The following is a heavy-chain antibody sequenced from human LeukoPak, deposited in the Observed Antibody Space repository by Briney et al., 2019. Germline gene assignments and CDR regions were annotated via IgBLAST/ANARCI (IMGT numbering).Heavy chain of an antibody. Sequence: PGGSLRLSCSASGFTFISYAIHWVRQAPGKGLEYVSAISNNGGSKYYADSVKGRFTISRDNSKNTLYLQMSSLRVEDTAVYYCVKGGYSSSWSLLDYWGQGTLVTVSS. J-gene: IGHJ4*02. D-gene: IGHD6-13*01. V-gene: IGHV3-64D*06. CDR2: ISNNGGSK. CDR1: GFTFISYA. CDR3: VKGGYSSSWSLLDY.